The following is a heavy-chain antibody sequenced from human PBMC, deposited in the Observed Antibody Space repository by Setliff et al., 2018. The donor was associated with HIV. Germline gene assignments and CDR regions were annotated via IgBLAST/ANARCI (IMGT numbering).Heavy chain of an antibody. J-gene: IGHJ4*02. CDR3: AKVRWTANYYFDC. CDR1: GFSFSSYA. V-gene: IGHV3-23*01. D-gene: IGHD1-7*01. CDR2: ISGSGSST. Sequence: PGGSLRLSCAASGFSFSSYAMSWVRQAPGKGLEWVSAISGSGSSTYYADSVKGRLTISRDNSKNTLYLQMNSLRAEDTALYYCAKVRWTANYYFDCWGQGTLVTVSS.